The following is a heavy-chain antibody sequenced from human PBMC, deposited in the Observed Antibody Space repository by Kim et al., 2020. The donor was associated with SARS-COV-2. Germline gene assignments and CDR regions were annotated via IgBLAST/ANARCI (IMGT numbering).Heavy chain of an antibody. D-gene: IGHD4-17*01. J-gene: IGHJ4*02. V-gene: IGHV4-4*02. Sequence: SLKSRVTISVDKAKNQFSLKLSSVTAADTAVYYCARAELSGTTVVTGFDYWGQGTLVTVSS. CDR3: ARAELSGTTVVTGFDY.